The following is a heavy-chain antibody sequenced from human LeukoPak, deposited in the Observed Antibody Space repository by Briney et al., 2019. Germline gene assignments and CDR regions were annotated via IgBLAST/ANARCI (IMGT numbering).Heavy chain of an antibody. CDR3: ARFRFLEWRVRGAFDP. D-gene: IGHD3-3*01. J-gene: IGHJ5*02. Sequence: GASVKVSCKASGYTFTGYYMHWVRQVPGQGLEWMGWINPNSGGTNYAQKFQGRVTMTRDTSISTAYMELSRLRSDDTAVYYCARFRFLEWRVRGAFDPWGQGTLVTVSS. V-gene: IGHV1-2*02. CDR2: INPNSGGT. CDR1: GYTFTGYY.